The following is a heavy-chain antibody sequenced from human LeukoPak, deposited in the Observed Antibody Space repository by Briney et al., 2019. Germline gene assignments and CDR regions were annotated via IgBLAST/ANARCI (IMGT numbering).Heavy chain of an antibody. CDR3: ARDGNYFYYMDV. Sequence: GASVKVSCKASGYTFRNYGINWVRPAPGQGLEWMGWISGDNGNTNYAQKVQGRVTMTRDTSTSTAYMELRSLRSDDTAVYYCARDGNYFYYMDVWGKGTTVTVSS. V-gene: IGHV1-18*01. J-gene: IGHJ6*03. D-gene: IGHD1-1*01. CDR2: ISGDNGNT. CDR1: GYTFRNYG.